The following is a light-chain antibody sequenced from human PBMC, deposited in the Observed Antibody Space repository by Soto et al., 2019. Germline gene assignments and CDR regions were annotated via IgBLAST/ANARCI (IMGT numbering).Light chain of an antibody. CDR3: HQRQSWPRT. CDR1: QYINTR. V-gene: IGKV3D-15*03. J-gene: IGKJ1*01. CDR2: QTS. Sequence: EIVMTQCPATLSSFPGDRVTLSCRASQYINTRLAWYQHRPGQAPRLLIYQTSIRAAGIPARFSASGSGTDFTLTISDVQPEDFALYYCHQRQSWPRTFGQGTKVDIK.